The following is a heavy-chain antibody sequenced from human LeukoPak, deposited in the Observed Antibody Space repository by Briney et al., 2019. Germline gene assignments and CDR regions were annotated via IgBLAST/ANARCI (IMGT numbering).Heavy chain of an antibody. CDR3: ARGGLGITMIDLGEIGAFDI. J-gene: IGHJ3*02. CDR1: GGSISSYY. CDR2: IYYSGST. V-gene: IGHV4-59*01. Sequence: PSETLSLTCTVSGGSISSYYWSWNRQPPGKGLEWIGYIYYSGSTKYKPSLKSRVTISVDTSKNQFSLKLSSVTAADTAVYYCARGGLGITMIDLGEIGAFDIWGQGTMVTVSS. D-gene: IGHD3-22*01.